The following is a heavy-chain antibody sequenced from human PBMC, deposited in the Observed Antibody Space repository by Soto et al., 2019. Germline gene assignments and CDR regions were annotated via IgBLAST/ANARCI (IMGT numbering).Heavy chain of an antibody. CDR1: GYAFTTYG. V-gene: IGHV1-18*01. CDR2: ISAHNGNT. J-gene: IGHJ4*02. Sequence: QVHLVQSGAEVKKPGASVKVSCKGSGYAFTTYGITWVRQAPGQGLEWMGWISAHNGNTNYAQKFQGRVTVTRDTSTSTAYMEQRSLRSDDTAVYYCARGRYGDYWGQGALVTVSS. D-gene: IGHD1-1*01. CDR3: ARGRYGDY.